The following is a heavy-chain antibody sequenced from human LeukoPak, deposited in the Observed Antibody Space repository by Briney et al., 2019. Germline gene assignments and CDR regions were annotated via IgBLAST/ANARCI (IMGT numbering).Heavy chain of an antibody. CDR1: GGSISSSSYY. CDR3: ARVRYYDILTGYTIWAYYFDY. V-gene: IGHV4-39*07. Sequence: SETLSLTCTVSGGSISSSSYYWGWIRQPPGKGLEWIGSIYYSGSTYYNPSLKSGVTISVDTSKNQFSLKLSSVTAADTAVYYCARVRYYDILTGYTIWAYYFDYWGQGTLVTVSS. CDR2: IYYSGST. D-gene: IGHD3-9*01. J-gene: IGHJ4*02.